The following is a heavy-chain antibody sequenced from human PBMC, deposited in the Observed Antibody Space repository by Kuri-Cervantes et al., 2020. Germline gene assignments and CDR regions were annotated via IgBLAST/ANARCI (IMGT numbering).Heavy chain of an antibody. J-gene: IGHJ1*01. CDR3: AKEGSWSGWPMEYFQH. Sequence: LSLTCAASGFTFSSYGMHWVRQAPGKGLEWVAVISYDGSNKYYADPVKGRFTISRDNSKNTLYLQMNSLRAEDTAVYYCAKEGSWSGWPMEYFQHWGQGTLVTVSS. CDR1: GFTFSSYG. CDR2: ISYDGSNK. D-gene: IGHD6-19*01. V-gene: IGHV3-30*18.